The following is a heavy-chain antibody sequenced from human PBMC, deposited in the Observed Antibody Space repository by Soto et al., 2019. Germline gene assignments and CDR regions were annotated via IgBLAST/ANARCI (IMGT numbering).Heavy chain of an antibody. CDR1: GFTFSSYS. CDR3: ARDVQQLVTETAYLYDYYGMDV. D-gene: IGHD6-13*01. J-gene: IGHJ6*02. V-gene: IGHV3-21*01. CDR2: ISSSSSYI. Sequence: EVQLVESGGGLVKPGGSLRLSCAASGFTFSSYSMNWVRQAPGKGLEWVSSISSSSSYIYYADSVKGRFTISRDNAKNSLDLQMNSLRAEDTAVYYCARDVQQLVTETAYLYDYYGMDVWGQGTTVTVSS.